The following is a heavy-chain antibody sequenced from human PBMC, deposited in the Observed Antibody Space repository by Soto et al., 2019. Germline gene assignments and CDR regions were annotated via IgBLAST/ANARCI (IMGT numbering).Heavy chain of an antibody. Sequence: EVQLVESGGGLVQPGGSLKLSCAASGFTFSGSAMHWVRQASGKGLEWVGRIRSKANSYATAYAASVKGRFTISRDDSKNTAYLQMNSLKTEDTAVYYCTRPLQDVYYYDGMDVWGQGTTVTVSS. J-gene: IGHJ6*02. D-gene: IGHD2-15*01. CDR3: TRPLQDVYYYDGMDV. V-gene: IGHV3-73*01. CDR2: IRSKANSYAT. CDR1: GFTFSGSA.